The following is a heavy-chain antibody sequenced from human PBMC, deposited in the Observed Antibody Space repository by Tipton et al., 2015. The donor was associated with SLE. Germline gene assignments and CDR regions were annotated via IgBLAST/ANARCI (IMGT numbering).Heavy chain of an antibody. CDR2: IYYSGST. D-gene: IGHD5-12*01. CDR3: ARGVGYEDL. V-gene: IGHV4-59*01. Sequence: TLSLTCAVYGGSLSDYYWSWIRQPPGKGLEWIGYIYYSGSTNYNPSLKSRVTISVDTSKNQFSLKLNSVTAADTAVYYCARGVGYEDLWGQGTLVTVSA. J-gene: IGHJ5*02. CDR1: GGSLSDYY.